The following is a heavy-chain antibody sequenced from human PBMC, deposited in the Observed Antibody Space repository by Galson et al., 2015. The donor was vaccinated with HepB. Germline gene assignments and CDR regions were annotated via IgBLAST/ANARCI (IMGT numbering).Heavy chain of an antibody. J-gene: IGHJ4*02. D-gene: IGHD1-1*01. Sequence: SLRLSCAASGFNFDRYAMTWVRQAPGKGLEWVSSITNSGSDTHYADPVRGRFTISRDNRKNTLYLQMNSLRAEDTGMFYCVRETGHDWGYFHDWGQGTLVSVSS. CDR2: ITNSGSDT. V-gene: IGHV3-23*01. CDR3: VRETGHDWGYFHD. CDR1: GFNFDRYA.